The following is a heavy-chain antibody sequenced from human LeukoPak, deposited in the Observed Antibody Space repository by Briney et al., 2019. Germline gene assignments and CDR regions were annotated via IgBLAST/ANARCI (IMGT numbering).Heavy chain of an antibody. CDR1: GGSISSGSYY. CDR2: IYYSGST. D-gene: IGHD7-27*01. CDR3: ARVGIEPLLYFDL. V-gene: IGHV4-61*01. J-gene: IGHJ2*01. Sequence: PSETLSLTCTVSGGSISSGSYYWSWIRQPPGKGLEWIGYIYYSGSTNYNPSLKSRVTISVDTSKNQFSLKLSSVTAADTAVYYCARVGIEPLLYFDLWGRGTLVTVSS.